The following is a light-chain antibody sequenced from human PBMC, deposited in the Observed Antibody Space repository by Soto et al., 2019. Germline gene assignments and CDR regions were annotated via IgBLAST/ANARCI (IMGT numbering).Light chain of an antibody. Sequence: QSALTQPASVSGSPGQSITISCTGTSSDVGSYNLVSWYQQHPGKAPKLMIYEGSKRPSGVSGRFSGSKSANTASLTISGLQFEDEADYYCSSYTVSSAPVIFGGGTKLTVL. V-gene: IGLV2-14*02. CDR2: EGS. CDR1: SSDVGSYNL. CDR3: SSYTVSSAPVI. J-gene: IGLJ2*01.